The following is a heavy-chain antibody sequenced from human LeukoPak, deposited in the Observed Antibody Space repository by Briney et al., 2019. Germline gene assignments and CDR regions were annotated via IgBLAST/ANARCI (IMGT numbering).Heavy chain of an antibody. CDR2: FDPEDGET. V-gene: IGHV1-24*01. D-gene: IGHD1-26*01. CDR1: GYTLTELS. CDR3: ATGPDSGSYYFGWFDP. J-gene: IGHJ5*02. Sequence: ASVTVSCKVSGYTLTELSMHWVRQAPGKGLEWMGGFDPEDGETIYAQKFQGRVTMTEDTSTDTAYMELSSLRSEDTAVYYCATGPDSGSYYFGWFDPWGQGTLVTVSS.